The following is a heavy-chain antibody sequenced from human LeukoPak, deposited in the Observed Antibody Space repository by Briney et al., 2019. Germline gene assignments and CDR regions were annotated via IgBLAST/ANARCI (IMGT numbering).Heavy chain of an antibody. CDR1: GGSISSGSYY. Sequence: PSQTLSLTCPVAGGSISSGSYYWSWIRHPAWKGLDWIGRIYTSGRTNYSPSLKSRVTISVDTSKNQCSLKLSSVTAADTAVYYCATCLFRGETHYFDYWGQGILVTVSS. D-gene: IGHD3-10*01. CDR3: ATCLFRGETHYFDY. J-gene: IGHJ4*02. V-gene: IGHV4-61*02. CDR2: IYTSGRT.